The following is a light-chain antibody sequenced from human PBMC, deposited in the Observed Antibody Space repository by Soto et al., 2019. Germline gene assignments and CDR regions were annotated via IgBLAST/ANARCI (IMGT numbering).Light chain of an antibody. CDR1: SSNIGSNY. V-gene: IGLV1-47*01. J-gene: IGLJ1*01. CDR3: SAWDASLSGQV. CDR2: RNN. Sequence: QSVLTQPPSASGTPGQRVTISCSGSSSNIGSNYVYWYQQLPGTAPKLLIYRNNQRPSGVPDRFSGSKSGTSASLAISGLRSDDEADFYCSAWDASLSGQVFGTGTKLTVL.